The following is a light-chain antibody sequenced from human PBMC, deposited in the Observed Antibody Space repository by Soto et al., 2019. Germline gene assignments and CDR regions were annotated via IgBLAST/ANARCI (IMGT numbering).Light chain of an antibody. J-gene: IGKJ1*01. CDR3: QQYGSSRWT. CDR1: QSVSSSY. V-gene: IGKV3-20*01. CDR2: GAS. Sequence: EIVLTQSPGTLSLSPGERATLSCRASQSVSSSYLAWYQQNRGQAPRLLIYGASSRATGIPDRFSGSGSGTDFTLTISRLETADFAVYYCQQYGSSRWTFGQGPKVEIK.